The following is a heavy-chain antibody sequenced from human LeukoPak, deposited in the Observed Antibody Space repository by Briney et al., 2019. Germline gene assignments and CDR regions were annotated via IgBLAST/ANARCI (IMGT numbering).Heavy chain of an antibody. CDR1: GFTVSTNY. D-gene: IGHD3-10*01. Sequence: GGSLRLSCAASGFTVSTNYMSWVRQAPGKGLEWVSVIYSGDTTFYADSVRGKFTISRDNSKNTLYLQMNSLRAEDTAVYYCASILRSSSGYYFDYWGQGTLVTVRS. CDR2: IYSGDTT. J-gene: IGHJ4*02. V-gene: IGHV3-66*01. CDR3: ASILRSSSGYYFDY.